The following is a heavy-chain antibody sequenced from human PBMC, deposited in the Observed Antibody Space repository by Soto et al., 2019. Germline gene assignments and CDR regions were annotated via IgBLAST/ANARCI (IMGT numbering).Heavy chain of an antibody. CDR1: GYTFTTYD. Sequence: GASVKVSCKASGYTFTTYDINCVRQATGQGLEWMGWKNPNSGNTGYAQKFQGRVTMTRNPSISTAYMELTSLTSEDTAVYYCARSPACGTCYTDIDYWGQGTLVTVSS. J-gene: IGHJ4*02. D-gene: IGHD2-15*01. V-gene: IGHV1-8*01. CDR2: KNPNSGNT. CDR3: ARSPACGTCYTDIDY.